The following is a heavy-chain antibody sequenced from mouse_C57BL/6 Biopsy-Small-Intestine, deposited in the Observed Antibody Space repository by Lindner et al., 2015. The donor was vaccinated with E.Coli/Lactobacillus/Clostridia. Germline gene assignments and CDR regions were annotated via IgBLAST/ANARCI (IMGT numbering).Heavy chain of an antibody. CDR1: GYSFTDYN. CDR3: ATHYGSSLDY. V-gene: IGHV1-39*01. J-gene: IGHJ2*01. Sequence: VQLQESGPELVKPGASVKISCKASGYSFTDYNMHWVKQRNGKSLEWIGLINPNYGTTNYNQKFKGKATLTVDQSSSTAHIHLISLTSEDSAVYYCATHYGSSLDYWGQGTTLTVSS. D-gene: IGHD1-1*01. CDR2: INPNYGTT.